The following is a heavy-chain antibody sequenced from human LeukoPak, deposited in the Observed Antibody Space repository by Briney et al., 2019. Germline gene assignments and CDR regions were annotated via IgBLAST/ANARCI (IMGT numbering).Heavy chain of an antibody. CDR3: ARDAEYYYGSGSYYAY. Sequence: GGSLRLSCAASGFTFSDYYMSWIRQAPGKGLEWVSYISGSGSTIYYADSVKGRFTISRDNAKNSLYLQMNSLRAEDTAVYYCARDAEYYYGSGSYYAYWGQGTLVTVSS. CDR1: GFTFSDYY. D-gene: IGHD3-10*01. CDR2: ISGSGSTI. V-gene: IGHV3-11*01. J-gene: IGHJ4*02.